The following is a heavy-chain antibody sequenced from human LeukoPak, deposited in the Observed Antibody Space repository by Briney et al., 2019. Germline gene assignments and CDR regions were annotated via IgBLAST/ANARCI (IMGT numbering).Heavy chain of an antibody. D-gene: IGHD6-13*01. J-gene: IGHJ3*02. V-gene: IGHV3-23*01. Sequence: GGSLRLSCAASGFTFGSYAMSWVRQAPGKGLEWVSGITGSGDMTFYADSVKGRFTVSRDNSKDTLYLQMNSLRAEDTAVYFCAKDYLGQLVLFDIWGQGTMVTVSS. CDR2: ITGSGDMT. CDR1: GFTFGSYA. CDR3: AKDYLGQLVLFDI.